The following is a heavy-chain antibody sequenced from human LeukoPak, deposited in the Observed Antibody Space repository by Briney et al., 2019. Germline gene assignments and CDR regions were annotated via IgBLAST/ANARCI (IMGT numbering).Heavy chain of an antibody. CDR3: ARDKPWDAFDI. CDR1: GGSISSGGYY. Sequence: SETLSLTCTVSGGSISSGGYYWSWLRQHPGKGLEWIGYIYYSGSTYYNPSLKSRVTISVDTSKNQFSLKLSSVTAADTAVYYCARDKPWDAFDIWGQGTMVTVSS. CDR2: IYYSGST. J-gene: IGHJ3*02. V-gene: IGHV4-31*03.